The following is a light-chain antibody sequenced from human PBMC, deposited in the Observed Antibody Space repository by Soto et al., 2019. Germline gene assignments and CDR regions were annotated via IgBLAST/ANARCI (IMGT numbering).Light chain of an antibody. J-gene: IGKJ5*01. V-gene: IGKV1-5*03. CDR2: KAS. Sequence: DIQMTQSPSTLSGSVGDRVTITCRASQTISSWLAWYQQKPGKAPKLLIYKASTLKSGVPSRFSGSGSGTEFTLTISSLQPEDFATYYCQQFNSYPITFGQGTRREIK. CDR1: QTISSW. CDR3: QQFNSYPIT.